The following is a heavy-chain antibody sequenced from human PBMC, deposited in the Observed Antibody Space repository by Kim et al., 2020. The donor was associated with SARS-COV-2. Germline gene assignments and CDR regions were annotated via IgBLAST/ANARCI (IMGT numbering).Heavy chain of an antibody. Sequence: GGSLRLSCAASGFTFSSYSMNWVRQAPGKGLEWVSYISSSSSTIYYADSVKGRFTISRDNAKNSLYLQMNSLRDEDTAVYYCARELRQSGWRDSYYYYYGMDVWGQGTTVTVSS. V-gene: IGHV3-48*02. D-gene: IGHD6-19*01. CDR1: GFTFSSYS. J-gene: IGHJ6*02. CDR2: ISSSSSTI. CDR3: ARELRQSGWRDSYYYYYGMDV.